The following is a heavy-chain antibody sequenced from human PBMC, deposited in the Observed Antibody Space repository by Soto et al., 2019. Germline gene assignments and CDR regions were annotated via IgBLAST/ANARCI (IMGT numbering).Heavy chain of an antibody. CDR3: ARDGYCSSTSCSEGVY. Sequence: ASVKVSCKASGYTFTSYGISWVRQAPGQGLEWMGWISAYNGNTNYAQKLQGRVTMTTDTSTSTAYMELRSLRSDDTAVYYCARDGYCSSTSCSEGVYWGQGTLVTLSS. D-gene: IGHD2-2*03. J-gene: IGHJ4*02. CDR1: GYTFTSYG. V-gene: IGHV1-18*01. CDR2: ISAYNGNT.